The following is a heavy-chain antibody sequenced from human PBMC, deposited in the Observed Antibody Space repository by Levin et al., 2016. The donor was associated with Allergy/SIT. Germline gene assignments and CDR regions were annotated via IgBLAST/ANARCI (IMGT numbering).Heavy chain of an antibody. V-gene: IGHV4-59*13. CDR2: IYYSGST. J-gene: IGHJ6*03. CDR3: ARGRSNSATWIQLWQDYYMDV. Sequence: SETLSLTCTVSGGSISSYYWSWIRQPPGKGLEWIGYIYYSGSTNYNPSLKSRVTISVDTSKNQFSLKLSSVTAADTAVYYCARGRSNSATWIQLWQDYYMDVWGKGTTVTVSS. CDR1: GGSISSYY. D-gene: IGHD5-18*01.